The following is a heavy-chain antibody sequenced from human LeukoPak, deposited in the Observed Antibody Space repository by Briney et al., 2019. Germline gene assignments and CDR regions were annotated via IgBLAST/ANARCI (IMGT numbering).Heavy chain of an antibody. D-gene: IGHD3-16*02. CDR2: INYSGST. V-gene: IGHV4-59*01. CDR1: GGSISSYY. Sequence: PSETLSLTCTVSGGSISSYYWSWIRQPPGKGLEWIGYINYSGSTNYNPSLKSRVTMSVDTSKNQFSLKLSSVTAADTAMYYCARGRARDGSYPWLDSWGQGTLVTVSS. J-gene: IGHJ5*01. CDR3: ARGRARDGSYPWLDS.